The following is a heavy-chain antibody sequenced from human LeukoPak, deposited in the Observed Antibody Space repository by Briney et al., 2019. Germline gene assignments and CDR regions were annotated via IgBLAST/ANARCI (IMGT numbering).Heavy chain of an antibody. Sequence: SVKVSCKASGGTFSSYVITWVRQAPGQGLEWMGGIIPIFDTTYYAQKFEGRVTITADQSTSTVYMELTSLRSEDTAVYYCARLAGEYCGGDCYPDYWGQGTLVTVSS. J-gene: IGHJ4*02. CDR1: GGTFSSYV. CDR2: IIPIFDTT. D-gene: IGHD2-21*02. CDR3: ARLAGEYCGGDCYPDY. V-gene: IGHV1-69*13.